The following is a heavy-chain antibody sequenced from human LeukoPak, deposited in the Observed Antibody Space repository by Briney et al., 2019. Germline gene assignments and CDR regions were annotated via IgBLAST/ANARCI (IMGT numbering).Heavy chain of an antibody. Sequence: SETLSLTCTVSGGSISSYYWSWIRQPPGKGLGWIGYIYYSGSTNYNPSLKSRVTISVDTSKNQFSLKLSSVTAADTAVYYCARTPGIAVSDAFDIWGQGTMVTVSS. CDR1: GGSISSYY. CDR2: IYYSGST. J-gene: IGHJ3*02. CDR3: ARTPGIAVSDAFDI. V-gene: IGHV4-59*08. D-gene: IGHD6-19*01.